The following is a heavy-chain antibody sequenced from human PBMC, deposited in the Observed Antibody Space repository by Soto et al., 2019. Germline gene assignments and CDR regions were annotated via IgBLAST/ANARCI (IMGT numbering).Heavy chain of an antibody. Sequence: QVQLVQSGAEVKKPGASVKVSCKASGYTFTSYAMHWVRQAPGQRLEWMGWINAGNGNTKYSQKFQGRVTITRDTSASTAYMELSSLRSEDTAVYYCARAAVVVITRGWFDHWGQGTLVTVSS. CDR2: INAGNGNT. J-gene: IGHJ5*02. D-gene: IGHD3-22*01. CDR3: ARAAVVVITRGWFDH. V-gene: IGHV1-3*01. CDR1: GYTFTSYA.